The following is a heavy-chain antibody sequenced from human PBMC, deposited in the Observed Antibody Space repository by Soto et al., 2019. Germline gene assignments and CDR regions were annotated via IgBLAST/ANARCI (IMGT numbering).Heavy chain of an antibody. CDR3: ARLTYCSGGSCYFSYYYYGMDV. CDR2: MNPNSGNT. CDR1: GYTFTSYD. J-gene: IGHJ6*02. Sequence: QVQLVQSGAEVKKPGASVKVSCKASGYTFTSYDINWVRQATGQGLAWMGWMNPNSGNTGYAQKFQGRVTMTRNTSISTAYMELSSLRSEDTAVYYCARLTYCSGGSCYFSYYYYGMDVWGQGTTVTVSS. V-gene: IGHV1-8*01. D-gene: IGHD2-15*01.